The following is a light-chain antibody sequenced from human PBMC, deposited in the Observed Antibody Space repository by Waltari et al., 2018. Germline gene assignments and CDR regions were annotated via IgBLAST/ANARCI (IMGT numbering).Light chain of an antibody. Sequence: DIRMTQSPSFVSASVGDRVTITCRASQTISDWLAWYQQKPGKATKLLIYRASSLESGVPARFSGSGSGTEFSLTINSLQPDDFATYYCQQYKSYSWTFGQGTKVEIK. CDR2: RAS. CDR3: QQYKSYSWT. CDR1: QTISDW. J-gene: IGKJ1*01. V-gene: IGKV1-5*03.